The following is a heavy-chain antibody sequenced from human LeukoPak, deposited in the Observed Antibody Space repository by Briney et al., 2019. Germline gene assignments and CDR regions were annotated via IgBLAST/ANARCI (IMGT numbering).Heavy chain of an antibody. CDR1: GGSISSYY. Sequence: PSETLCLTCTVSGGSISSYYWTWIRQPPGKGLEWIGYMYYSGSINYNPTLKSRVTISIDTSKNQFSLKLNSVTAADTAVYYCARLRQTWFDPRGARTLVTVSS. CDR2: MYYSGSI. CDR3: ARLRQTWFDP. V-gene: IGHV4-59*08. J-gene: IGHJ5*02.